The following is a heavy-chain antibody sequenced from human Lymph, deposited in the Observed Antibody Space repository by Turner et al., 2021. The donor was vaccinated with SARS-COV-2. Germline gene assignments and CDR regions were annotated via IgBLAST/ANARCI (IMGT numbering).Heavy chain of an antibody. CDR2: SRGSGGTT. CDR1: GFTFSSYA. D-gene: IGHD6-19*01. Sequence: EVQLLESGGGLVQPGGSLRLPCAASGFTFSSYAMSWVRQAAGKGMEWVSGSRGSGGTTPYEDSVKVRFTISRDKSKNTLYLQMNRLRAEDTAVYYCAKDRFTLSSGWEDYWGQGTLVTVSS. CDR3: AKDRFTLSSGWEDY. J-gene: IGHJ4*02. V-gene: IGHV3-23*01.